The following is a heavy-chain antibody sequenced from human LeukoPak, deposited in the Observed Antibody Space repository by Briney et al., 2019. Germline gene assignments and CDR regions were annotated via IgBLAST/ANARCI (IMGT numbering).Heavy chain of an antibody. CDR2: ISAYNGNT. CDR1: GYTFTSYG. CDR3: ARDGEYIDGGIQKDY. J-gene: IGHJ4*02. D-gene: IGHD5-18*01. Sequence: ASVKVSCKASGYTFTSYGISWVRQAPGQGLEWMGWISAYNGNTNYAQKLQGRVTKTTDTSTSTAYMELRSLRSDDTAVYYCARDGEYIDGGIQKDYWGQGTLVTVSS. V-gene: IGHV1-18*01.